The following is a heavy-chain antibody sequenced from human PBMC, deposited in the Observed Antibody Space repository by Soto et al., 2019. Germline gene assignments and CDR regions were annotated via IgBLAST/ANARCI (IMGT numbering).Heavy chain of an antibody. Sequence: QLQLQESGPGLVKPSETLSLTCTVSGGSISSSSYYWGWIRQPPGKGLEWIGSIYYSGSTYYNPSLKSRVTISVDTSKNQFSLKLSSVTAADTAVYYCIASDDYVWGSYSSEYWGQGTLVTVSS. D-gene: IGHD3-16*01. J-gene: IGHJ4*02. CDR3: IASDDYVWGSYSSEY. CDR1: GGSISSSSYY. V-gene: IGHV4-39*01. CDR2: IYYSGST.